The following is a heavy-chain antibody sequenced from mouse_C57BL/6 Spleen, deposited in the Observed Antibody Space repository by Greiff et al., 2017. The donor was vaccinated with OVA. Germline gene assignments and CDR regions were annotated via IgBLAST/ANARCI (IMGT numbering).Heavy chain of an antibody. D-gene: IGHD1-1*01. Sequence: EVQGVESGGGLVKPGGSLKLSCAASGFTFSDYGMHWVRQAPEKGLEWVAYISSGSSTIYYADTVKGRFTISRDNAKNTLFLQMTSLRSEDTAMYYCARTTVVARDAMDYWGQGTSVTVSS. CDR3: ARTTVVARDAMDY. V-gene: IGHV5-17*01. J-gene: IGHJ4*01. CDR1: GFTFSDYG. CDR2: ISSGSSTI.